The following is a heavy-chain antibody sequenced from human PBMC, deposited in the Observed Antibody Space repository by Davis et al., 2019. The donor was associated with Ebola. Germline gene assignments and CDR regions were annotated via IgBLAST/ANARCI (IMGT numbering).Heavy chain of an antibody. CDR1: GGSITSYY. CDR3: ARHLDSSGHETFDY. D-gene: IGHD3-22*01. V-gene: IGHV4-59*08. Sequence: MPSESLSLTCTVSGGSITSYYWSWVRQPPGKGLEWIGYIYYRGSTNYNPSLKRRVTISVDTSKNQFSLKLSSVTAADTAVYYCARHLDSSGHETFDYWGQGTLVTVSS. CDR2: IYYRGST. J-gene: IGHJ4*02.